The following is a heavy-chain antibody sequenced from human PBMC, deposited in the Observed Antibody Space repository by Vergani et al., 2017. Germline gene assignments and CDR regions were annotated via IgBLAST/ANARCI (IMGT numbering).Heavy chain of an antibody. CDR1: GYSISSGYY. D-gene: IGHD3-10*01. CDR2: IYHSGST. Sequence: QVQLQESGPGLVKPSETLSLTCAVSGYSISSGYYWGWIRQPPGKGLEWIGSIYHSGSTYYNPSLKSRVTISVDTSKNQFSLKLSSVTAADTAVYYCARDRYDPMVYYYGMDVWGQGTTVTVSS. J-gene: IGHJ6*02. CDR3: ARDRYDPMVYYYGMDV. V-gene: IGHV4-38-2*02.